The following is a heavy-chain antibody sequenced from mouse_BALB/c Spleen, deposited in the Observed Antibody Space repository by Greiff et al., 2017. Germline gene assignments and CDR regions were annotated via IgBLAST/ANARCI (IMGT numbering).Heavy chain of an antibody. D-gene: IGHD1-1*01. CDR1: GFTFSSFG. J-gene: IGHJ3*01. CDR3: ARNYYGSLWFAY. CDR2: ISSGSSTI. Sequence: DVKLVESGGGLVQPGGSRKLSCAASGFTFSSFGMHWVRQAPEKGLEWVAYISSGSSTIYYADTVKGRFTISRDNPKNTLFLQMTSLRSEDTAMYYCARNYYGSLWFAYWGQGTLVTVSA. V-gene: IGHV5-17*02.